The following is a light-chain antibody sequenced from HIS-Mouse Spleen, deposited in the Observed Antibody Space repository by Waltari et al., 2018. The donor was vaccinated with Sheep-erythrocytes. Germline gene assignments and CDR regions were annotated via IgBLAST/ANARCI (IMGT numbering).Light chain of an antibody. J-gene: IGLJ1*01. Sequence: QSALTQPRSVSGSPGQSVTISCTGTSIDVGGYNYVSWYQQHPGKAPKLMIYDVSKRPSGVPDRCSGSKSGNTASLTISGLQAEDEADYYCCSYAGSYNHVFATGTKVTVL. V-gene: IGLV2-11*01. CDR2: DVS. CDR3: CSYAGSYNHV. CDR1: SIDVGGYNY.